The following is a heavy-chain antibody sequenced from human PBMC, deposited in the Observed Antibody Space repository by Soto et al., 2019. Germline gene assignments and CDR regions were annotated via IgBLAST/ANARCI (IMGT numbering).Heavy chain of an antibody. V-gene: IGHV3-74*01. J-gene: IGHJ4*02. Sequence: GGSLRLSCAASGFTFSSYWMHWVRQAPGKGLVWVSRINSDGSSTSYADSVKGRFTISRDNAKNTLYLQMNSLRAEDTAVYYCAREDDFWSGYSDYWGQGTLVTVSS. D-gene: IGHD3-3*01. CDR3: AREDDFWSGYSDY. CDR2: INSDGSST. CDR1: GFTFSSYW.